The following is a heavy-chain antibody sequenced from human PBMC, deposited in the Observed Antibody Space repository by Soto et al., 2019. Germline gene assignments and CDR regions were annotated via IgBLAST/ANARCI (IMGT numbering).Heavy chain of an antibody. Sequence: GGSLRLSCAASGFTFSSYSMNWVRQAPGKGLEWVSYISSSSSTIYYADSVKGRFTISRDNAKNSLYLQMNSLRAEDTAVYYCARVATMVRGVIIDAFDIWGQGTMVTVSS. J-gene: IGHJ3*02. CDR3: ARVATMVRGVIIDAFDI. D-gene: IGHD3-10*01. CDR2: ISSSSSTI. V-gene: IGHV3-48*01. CDR1: GFTFSSYS.